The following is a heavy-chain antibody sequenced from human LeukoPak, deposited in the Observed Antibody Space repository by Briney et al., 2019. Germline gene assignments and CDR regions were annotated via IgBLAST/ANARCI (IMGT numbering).Heavy chain of an antibody. CDR2: INPSGGST. D-gene: IGHD2-15*01. J-gene: IGHJ6*03. CDR3: ARAFLGYCSGGSCYGRGKTYYYYYMDV. Sequence: GASVKVSCKASGYTFTSYYMHWVRQAPGQGLEWMGIINPSGGSTSCAQKFQGRVTMTRDTSTSTVYRELSSLRSEDTAVYYCARAFLGYCSGGSCYGRGKTYYYYYMDVWGKGTTVTVSS. CDR1: GYTFTSYY. V-gene: IGHV1-46*03.